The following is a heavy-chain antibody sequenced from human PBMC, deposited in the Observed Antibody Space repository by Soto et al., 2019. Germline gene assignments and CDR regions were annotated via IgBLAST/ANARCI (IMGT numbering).Heavy chain of an antibody. CDR2: INHSGST. Sequence: SEPLCLTWAVDCGSFSDHYWRWIRQPPGKGLEWIGEINHSGSTNYNPSLKSRVTISVDTSKNQFSLKLSSVTAADTAVYYCARGNIVVVPAALIAKGGFEPWGQGTLVTVSS. V-gene: IGHV4-34*01. CDR1: CGSFSDHY. J-gene: IGHJ5*02. D-gene: IGHD2-2*01. CDR3: ARGNIVVVPAALIAKGGFEP.